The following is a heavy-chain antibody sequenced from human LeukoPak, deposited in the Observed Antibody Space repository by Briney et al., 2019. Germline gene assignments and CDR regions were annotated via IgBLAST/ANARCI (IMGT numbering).Heavy chain of an antibody. CDR1: RFTLSNYW. V-gene: IGHV3-7*01. D-gene: IGHD6-19*01. CDR3: ARQRGSGCLDY. CDR2: IKQDGSET. J-gene: IGHJ4*02. Sequence: GGSLRLSCAASRFTLSNYWMSWVRQAPGKGLEWVANIKQDGSETYYVDSVKGRFTISRDNAKNSLSLQMNSLRAEDNAVYYCARQRGSGCLDYWGQGTLVTVSS.